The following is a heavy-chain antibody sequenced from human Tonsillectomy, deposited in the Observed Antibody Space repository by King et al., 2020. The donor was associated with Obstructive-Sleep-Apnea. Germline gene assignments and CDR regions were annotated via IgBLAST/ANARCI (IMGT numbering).Heavy chain of an antibody. CDR1: GFTFSSYA. CDR2: ITGIGDRT. D-gene: IGHD2-21*02. V-gene: IGHV3-23*04. Sequence: VQLVESGGGLVPPGGSLRLSCAASGFTFSSYAMSWVRQAPGKGLEWVSGITGIGDRTYYADSAKGRFTISRANPKNTLYLQMNSLRAEDTALYYCTKDEGGRGGDDDFWGQGTLVTVSS. CDR3: TKDEGGRGGDDDF. J-gene: IGHJ4*02.